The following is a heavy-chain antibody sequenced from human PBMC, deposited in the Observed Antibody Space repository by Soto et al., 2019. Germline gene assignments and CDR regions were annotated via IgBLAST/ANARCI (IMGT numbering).Heavy chain of an antibody. Sequence: PGGSMTLSCAASGFPFRDYTMYWVRQAPGKGLEWVAVISYDGSHKDYVDSVKGRLTISRDNSKNTLYLQMNSLRPDDTAVYYCAQDRGSCTGGSCFYSIYYWGQGTLVTVSS. CDR3: AQDRGSCTGGSCFYSIYY. D-gene: IGHD2-15*01. J-gene: IGHJ4*02. CDR2: ISYDGSHK. CDR1: GFPFRDYT. V-gene: IGHV3-30*18.